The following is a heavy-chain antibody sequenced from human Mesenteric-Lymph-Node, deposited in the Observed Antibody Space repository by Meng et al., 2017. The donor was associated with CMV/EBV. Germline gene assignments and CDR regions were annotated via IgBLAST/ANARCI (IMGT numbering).Heavy chain of an antibody. CDR2: ISSNGGST. J-gene: IGHJ6*02. D-gene: IGHD2-2*01. CDR3: ARAVVVPAAIYYYYYGMDV. CDR1: GFTFDDYA. V-gene: IGHV3-64*02. Sequence: GESLKISCAASGFTFDDYAMHWVRQAPGKGLEYVSAISSNGGSTYYADSVKGRFTISRDNSKNTLYLQMGSLRAEDMAVYYCARAVVVPAAIYYYYYGMDVWGQGTTVTVSS.